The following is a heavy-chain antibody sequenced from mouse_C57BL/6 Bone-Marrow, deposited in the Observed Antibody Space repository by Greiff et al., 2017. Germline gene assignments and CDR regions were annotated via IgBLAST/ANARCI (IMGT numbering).Heavy chain of an antibody. D-gene: IGHD3-3*01. J-gene: IGHJ1*03. V-gene: IGHV5-2*01. Sequence: EVMLVESGGGLVQPGESLKLSCESNEYEFPSHDMSWVRKTPEKRLELVAAINSDGGSTYYPDTMERRFIISRDNTKKTLYLQMSSLRSEDTALYYCGRHGGGRGRRGYFDVWGTGTTVTVSS. CDR1: EYEFPSHD. CDR3: GRHGGGRGRRGYFDV. CDR2: INSDGGST.